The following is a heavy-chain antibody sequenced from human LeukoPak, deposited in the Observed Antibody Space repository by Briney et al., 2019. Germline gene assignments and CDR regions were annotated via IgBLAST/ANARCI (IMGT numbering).Heavy chain of an antibody. CDR1: GFTFSSYG. V-gene: IGHV3-33*01. J-gene: IGHJ4*02. Sequence: GGSLRLSCAASGFTFSSYGMYWVRQAPGKGLEWVAVIWFDGGNKYFADSVKGRFTISRDNSKNTLYLQMNSLRAEDTAIYYCARDSRGVDYWGQGTLVTVSS. CDR3: ARDSRGVDY. CDR2: IWFDGGNK. D-gene: IGHD2-2*01.